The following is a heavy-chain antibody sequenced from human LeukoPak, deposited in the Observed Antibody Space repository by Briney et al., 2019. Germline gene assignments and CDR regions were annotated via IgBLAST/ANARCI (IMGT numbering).Heavy chain of an antibody. D-gene: IGHD6-19*01. CDR2: INHSGST. J-gene: IGHJ4*02. CDR1: GGSFSGYY. V-gene: IGHV4-34*01. Sequence: SETLSLTCAVYGGSFSGYYWSWIRQPPGKGLEWIGEINHSGSTNYNPSLKSRVTISVDKSKNQFSLKLSSVTAADTAVYYCARSRTGKGSIAVAGTNPPDYWGQGTLVTVSS. CDR3: ARSRTGKGSIAVAGTNPPDY.